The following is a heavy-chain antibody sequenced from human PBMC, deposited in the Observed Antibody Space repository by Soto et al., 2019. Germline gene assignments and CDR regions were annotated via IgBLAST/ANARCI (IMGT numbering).Heavy chain of an antibody. CDR2: IWYDGSNK. Sequence: QVQLVESGGGVVQPGRSLRLSCAASGFTFSSYGMHWVRQAPGKGLEWVAVIWYDGSNKYYADSVKGRFTISRDNSKNTLYLQMNSLRAEDTAVYYCARGGYDSSGYYVFDYWGQGTLVTVSS. V-gene: IGHV3-33*01. CDR3: ARGGYDSSGYYVFDY. D-gene: IGHD3-22*01. J-gene: IGHJ4*02. CDR1: GFTFSSYG.